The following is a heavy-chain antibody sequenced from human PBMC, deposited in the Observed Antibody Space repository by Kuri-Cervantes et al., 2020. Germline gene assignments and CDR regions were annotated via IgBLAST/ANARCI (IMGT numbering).Heavy chain of an antibody. V-gene: IGHV3-30*02. CDR3: AKASGFFDL. J-gene: IGHJ2*01. D-gene: IGHD2-15*01. Sequence: GGSLRLSCAASGFTFSSYGMHWVRQAPGKGLEWVAVIWYDGSNKYYADSVKGQFTISRDNSKNTLYLQMNSLRAEDTALYYCAKASGFFDLWGRGTLVTVSS. CDR2: IWYDGSNK. CDR1: GFTFSSYG.